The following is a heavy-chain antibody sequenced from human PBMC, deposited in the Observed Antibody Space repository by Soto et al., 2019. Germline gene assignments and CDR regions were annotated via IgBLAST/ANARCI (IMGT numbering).Heavy chain of an antibody. CDR2: IYYSGST. V-gene: IGHV4-59*01. Sequence: SETLSLTYTVSGGSINDFYWSWIRQPPGKGLEWIGYIYYSGSTDYNPSLKGRVTISVDTSKNQFSLKLRSVTAADTAVYYCARVGGVAARTFDYWGQGTLVTVSS. D-gene: IGHD6-6*01. CDR1: GGSINDFY. CDR3: ARVGGVAARTFDY. J-gene: IGHJ4*02.